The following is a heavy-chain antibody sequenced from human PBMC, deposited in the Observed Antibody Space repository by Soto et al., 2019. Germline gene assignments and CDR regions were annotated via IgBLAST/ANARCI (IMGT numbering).Heavy chain of an antibody. J-gene: IGHJ4*02. V-gene: IGHV4-4*02. CDR1: GGSISSSNW. D-gene: IGHD3-10*01. CDR3: ARRWGEGRVDY. CDR2: IYHSGNT. Sequence: QVQLQESGPGLVKPSGTLSLTCAVSGGSISSSNWWSWVRQPPGKGLEWIGEIYHSGNTNYNPSLKCRLTQAVDKSRNTFSLTLSSVTAADTAVFYCARRWGEGRVDYWGQGTLVTVSS.